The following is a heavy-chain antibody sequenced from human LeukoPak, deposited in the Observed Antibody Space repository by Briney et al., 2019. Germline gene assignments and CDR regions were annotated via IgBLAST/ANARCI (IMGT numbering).Heavy chain of an antibody. D-gene: IGHD3-9*01. CDR2: ISYDGSNK. CDR1: GFTFSSYA. CDR3: ARPAALVLRYFDWLLSY. J-gene: IGHJ4*02. Sequence: PGRSLRLSCVVSGFTFSSYAMHWVRQAPGKGLEWVAVISYDGSNKYYADSVKGRFTISRDNSKNTLYLQMNSLRAEDTAVYYCARPAALVLRYFDWLLSYWGQGTLVTVSS. V-gene: IGHV3-30-3*01.